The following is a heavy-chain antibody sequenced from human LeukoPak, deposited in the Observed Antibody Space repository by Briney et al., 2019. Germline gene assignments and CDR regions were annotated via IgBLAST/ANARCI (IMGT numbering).Heavy chain of an antibody. D-gene: IGHD4-11*01. CDR1: GGSISSYY. CDR3: ARHYSNYGWFDP. V-gene: IGHV4-59*08. J-gene: IGHJ5*02. CDR2: IYYSGST. Sequence: SETLSLACTVSGGSISSYYWSWIRQPPGKGLEWIGYIYYSGSTNYNPSLKSRVTISVDTSKNQFSLKLSSVTAADTAVYYCARHYSNYGWFDPWGQGTLVTVSS.